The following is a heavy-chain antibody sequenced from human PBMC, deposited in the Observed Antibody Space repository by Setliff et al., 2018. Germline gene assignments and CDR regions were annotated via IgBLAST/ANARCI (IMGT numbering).Heavy chain of an antibody. V-gene: IGHV3-23*01. CDR3: ARIFLYGTSWYFDN. J-gene: IGHJ4*02. D-gene: IGHD3-3*01. CDR2: INGSGDST. Sequence: GGSLRLSCAVSGFTFNSHVMSWVRQAPGEGLEWVSDINGSGDSTYYADSVKGRFTISRDNSNNTLYLHMSSLRAEDTAVYFCARIFLYGTSWYFDNWGQGTLVTVSS. CDR1: GFTFNSHV.